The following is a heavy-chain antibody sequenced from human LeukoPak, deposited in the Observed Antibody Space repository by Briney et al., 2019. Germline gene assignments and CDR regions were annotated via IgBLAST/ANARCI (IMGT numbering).Heavy chain of an antibody. V-gene: IGHV3-48*04. CDR1: GFTFSSYS. CDR3: AREVIVVPDAFDI. D-gene: IGHD3-22*01. Sequence: PGGSLRLSCAASGFTFSSYSMNWVRQAPGKGLEWVSYISNSGSSIDYADSVKGRFTISRDNAKNTLYLQMNSLRAEDTAVHYCAREVIVVPDAFDIWGQGTMVTVSS. J-gene: IGHJ3*02. CDR2: ISNSGSSI.